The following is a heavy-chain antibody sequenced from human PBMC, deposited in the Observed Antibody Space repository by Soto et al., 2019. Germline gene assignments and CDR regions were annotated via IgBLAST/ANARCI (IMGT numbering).Heavy chain of an antibody. V-gene: IGHV3-7*03. CDR2: IKEDGSEK. J-gene: IGHJ4*02. CDR1: GFTFSRYW. D-gene: IGHD3-22*01. CDR3: ARAWSYYDNSGYSDY. Sequence: PGGSLRLSCAASGFTFSRYWMSWVRQAPGKGLEWVANIKEDGSEKYYVDSVKGRFTISRDNAKYSVYLQMNSLRAEDTAVYYCARAWSYYDNSGYSDYWGQGTLVTVSS.